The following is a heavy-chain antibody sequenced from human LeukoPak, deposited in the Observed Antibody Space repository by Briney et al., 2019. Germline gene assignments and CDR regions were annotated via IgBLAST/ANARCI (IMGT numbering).Heavy chain of an antibody. Sequence: GGSLRLSCAASGFTFDDYAMDWVRHAPGKGLEWVSLISWDGGSTYYADSVKGRFTISRDNSKNSLYLQMNSLRAEDTALYYCAKGSAGYYYMDVWGKGTTVTVSS. CDR3: AKGSAGYYYMDV. V-gene: IGHV3-43D*03. CDR2: ISWDGGST. CDR1: GFTFDDYA. J-gene: IGHJ6*03. D-gene: IGHD6-13*01.